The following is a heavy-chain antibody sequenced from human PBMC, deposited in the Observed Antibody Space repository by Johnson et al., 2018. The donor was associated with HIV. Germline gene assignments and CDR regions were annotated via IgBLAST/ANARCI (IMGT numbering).Heavy chain of an antibody. CDR2: ISYDGSNK. V-gene: IGHV3-30-3*01. CDR1: GFTFSSYA. CDR3: ARDGRGLDAFDI. Sequence: QVQLVESGGGLVKPGVSLRLSCAASGFTFSSYAMHWVRQAPGKGLEWVAVISYDGSNKYYADSVKGRFTIYRDTAKNSLYLQMNSLRDVDTAVYYCARDGRGLDAFDIWGQGTMVTVSS. D-gene: IGHD3/OR15-3a*01. J-gene: IGHJ3*02.